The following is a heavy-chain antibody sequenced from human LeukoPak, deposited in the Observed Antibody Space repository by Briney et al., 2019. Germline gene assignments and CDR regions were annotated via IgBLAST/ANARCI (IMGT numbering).Heavy chain of an antibody. V-gene: IGHV1-2*04. CDR2: INPNSGGT. CDR1: GYTFTGYY. CDR3: ARRITIFGVADYMDV. D-gene: IGHD3-3*01. Sequence: ASVKVSCKASGYTFTGYYMHWVRQAPGQGLEWMGWINPNSGGTNYAQKFQGWVTMTRDTSISTAYMELSRLRSDDTAVYYCARRITIFGVADYMDVWGKGTTVTVSS. J-gene: IGHJ6*03.